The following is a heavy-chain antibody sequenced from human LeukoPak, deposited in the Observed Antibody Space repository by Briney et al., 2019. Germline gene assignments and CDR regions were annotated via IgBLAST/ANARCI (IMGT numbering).Heavy chain of an antibody. V-gene: IGHV3-11*04. CDR3: ARDTRGYSYGSYYMDV. J-gene: IGHJ6*03. Sequence: GGSLRLSCAASGFTFSDYYMSWIRQAPGKGLEWVSYISSSGSTIYYADSVKGRFTISRDNAKNSLYLQMNSLRAEDTAVYYCARDTRGYSYGSYYMDVWGKGTTVTVSS. CDR2: ISSSGSTI. D-gene: IGHD5-18*01. CDR1: GFTFSDYY.